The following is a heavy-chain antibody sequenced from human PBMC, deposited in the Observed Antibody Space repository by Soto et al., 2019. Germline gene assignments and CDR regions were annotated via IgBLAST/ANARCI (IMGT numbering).Heavy chain of an antibody. CDR3: ARVTFWSGFYYGMDV. V-gene: IGHV1-2*06. CDR2: INPNSGGT. CDR1: GYIFTDYY. Sequence: ASVKVSCKASGYIFTDYYMHWVRQAPGQELGWMGRINPNSGGTNYAQKFQGRVTMTRDTSISTAYTEMSSLRSEDMATYYCARVTFWSGFYYGMDVWGQGTTVTVSS. D-gene: IGHD3-3*01. J-gene: IGHJ6*02.